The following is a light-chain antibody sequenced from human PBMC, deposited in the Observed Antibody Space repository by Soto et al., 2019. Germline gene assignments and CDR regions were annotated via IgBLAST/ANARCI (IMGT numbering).Light chain of an antibody. Sequence: EIVLTQSPGTLSLSPGERATLSCRASQSVSRKYLAWYQQKPGQAPRLLIYGTSSRATGISDRFRGSGSGTDFTLTISRLEPEDFAVYYCQQYGSSPWTFGQGTKVDIK. CDR3: QQYGSSPWT. CDR2: GTS. CDR1: QSVSRKY. J-gene: IGKJ1*01. V-gene: IGKV3-20*01.